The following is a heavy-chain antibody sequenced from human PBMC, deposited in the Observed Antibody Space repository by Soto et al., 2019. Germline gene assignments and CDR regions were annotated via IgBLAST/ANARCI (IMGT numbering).Heavy chain of an antibody. V-gene: IGHV4-39*01. CDR2: IYYSGST. Sequence: PSEALSLTCPLSGGSISSSSYYWGWFRQPPGKGLEGIGSIYYSGSTYYNPSLKSRVTISVDTSKNQFSLKLSSVTAADTAVYYCARHSSRYCSSTSCERRYYYYMDVWGKGTTVTVSS. D-gene: IGHD2-2*01. CDR3: ARHSSRYCSSTSCERRYYYYMDV. J-gene: IGHJ6*03. CDR1: GGSISSSSYY.